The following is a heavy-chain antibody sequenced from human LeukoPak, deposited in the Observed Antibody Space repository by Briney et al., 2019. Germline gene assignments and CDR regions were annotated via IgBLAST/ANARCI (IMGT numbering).Heavy chain of an antibody. V-gene: IGHV4-34*01. CDR2: ISHSGST. CDR3: ARGSPKEQWLAKYNSFDP. Sequence: SETLSLTCAVYGGSFSGYYWSWIRQPPGKGLEWIGEISHSGSTNYNPSLKSRVTISVDTSKNQFSLKLSSVTAADTAVYYCARGSPKEQWLAKYNSFDPWGQGTLVTVSS. J-gene: IGHJ5*02. CDR1: GGSFSGYY. D-gene: IGHD6-19*01.